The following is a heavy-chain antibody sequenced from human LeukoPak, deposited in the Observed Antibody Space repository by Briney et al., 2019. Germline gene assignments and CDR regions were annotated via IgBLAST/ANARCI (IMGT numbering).Heavy chain of an antibody. CDR2: IYYSGST. J-gene: IGHJ4*02. V-gene: IGHV4-39*01. Sequence: SETLSLPCTVSGGSISSSSYYWGWIRQPPGKGLEWIGSIYYSGSTYYNPSLKSRVTISVDTSKNQFSLKLSSVTAADTAVYYCARAQRGRRGYSTFDCWGQGTLVTVSS. CDR1: GGSISSSSYY. D-gene: IGHD5-18*01. CDR3: ARAQRGRRGYSTFDC.